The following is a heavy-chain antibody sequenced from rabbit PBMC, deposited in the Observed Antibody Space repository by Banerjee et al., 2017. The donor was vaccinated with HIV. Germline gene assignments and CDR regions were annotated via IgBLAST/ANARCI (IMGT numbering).Heavy chain of an antibody. D-gene: IGHD1-1*01. CDR2: IYIGSSGST. V-gene: IGHV1S45*01. Sequence: QEQLEESGGDLVKPGASLTLTCTASGFSFSSSYRICWVRQAPGKGLEWIACIYIGSSGSTYYASWAKGRFTISKTSSTVTLQLNSLTAADTATYFCARYSTNGYYYNLWGQGTLVTVS. CDR3: ARYSTNGYYYNL. CDR1: GFSFSSSYR. J-gene: IGHJ4*01.